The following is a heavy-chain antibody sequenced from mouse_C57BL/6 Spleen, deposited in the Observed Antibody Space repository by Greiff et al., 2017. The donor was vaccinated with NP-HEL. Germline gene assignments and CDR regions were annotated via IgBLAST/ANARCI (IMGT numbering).Heavy chain of an antibody. J-gene: IGHJ1*03. D-gene: IGHD1-1*01. V-gene: IGHV2-9*01. Sequence: VQLQQSGPGLVAPSQSLSITCTVSGFSLTSYGVDWVRQPPGKGLEWLGVIWGGGNTNYNSALMSRLSISKDNSKSQVFLKMNSLQTDDKAMYYCAKHSDYYGSSGYFDVWGTGTTVTVSS. CDR1: GFSLTSYG. CDR2: IWGGGNT. CDR3: AKHSDYYGSSGYFDV.